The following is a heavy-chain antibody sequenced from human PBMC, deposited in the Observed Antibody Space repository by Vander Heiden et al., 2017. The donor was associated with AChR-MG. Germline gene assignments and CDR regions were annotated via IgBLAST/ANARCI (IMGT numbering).Heavy chain of an antibody. J-gene: IGHJ6*02. CDR1: GFTVSGNY. D-gene: IGHD4-17*01. Sequence: EVQLVETGGGLIQPGGSLRLSCAAHGFTVSGNYLSWVRQAPGKGLEWVSVIYSGGSTYYADSVKGRFTISRDNSKNTLYLQMNSLRAEETAVYYCARDLRRHRTTSDGMDVWGQGTTVTVSS. CDR2: IYSGGST. V-gene: IGHV3-53*02. CDR3: ARDLRRHRTTSDGMDV.